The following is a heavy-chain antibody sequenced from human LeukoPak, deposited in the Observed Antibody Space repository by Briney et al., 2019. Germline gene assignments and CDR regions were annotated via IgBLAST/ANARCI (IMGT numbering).Heavy chain of an antibody. CDR2: INHSGST. CDR1: GGSFSGYY. V-gene: IGHV4-34*01. Sequence: KPSETLSLTCAVYGGSFSGYYWSWIRQPPGKGLEWIGEINHSGSTNYNPSLKSRVTISVDTSKNQFSLKLSSVTAADTAVHYCASARGSTSESPFDYWGQGTLVTVSS. J-gene: IGHJ4*02. CDR3: ASARGSTSESPFDY. D-gene: IGHD2-2*01.